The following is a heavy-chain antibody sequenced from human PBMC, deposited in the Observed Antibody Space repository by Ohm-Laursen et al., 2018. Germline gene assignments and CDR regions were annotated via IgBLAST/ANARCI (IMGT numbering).Heavy chain of an antibody. Sequence: SLRLSCAASGFTFRTYSMNWVRQSPGKGLEWLSYIDASGGTIYYADSVKGRLTISRDNAKNSLYLQMSGLRGEDTAVYYCERAKITMIRGIRPDAFDIWGQGTLVTVSS. V-gene: IGHV3-48*01. D-gene: IGHD3-22*01. CDR3: ERAKITMIRGIRPDAFDI. CDR1: GFTFRTYS. CDR2: IDASGGTI. J-gene: IGHJ3*02.